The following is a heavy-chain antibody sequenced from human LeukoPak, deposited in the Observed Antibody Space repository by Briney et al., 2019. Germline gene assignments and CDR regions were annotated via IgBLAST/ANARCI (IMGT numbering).Heavy chain of an antibody. Sequence: GGSLRLSCAASGFTFSDYYMSWIRQAPGKGLEWVSYISSSGSTIYYADSVKGRFTISRDNAKNSLYLQMNSLRAEDTAVYYCARSYSSSWSPPPYSYWGQGTLATVSS. CDR1: GFTFSDYY. V-gene: IGHV3-11*01. J-gene: IGHJ4*02. D-gene: IGHD6-13*01. CDR3: ARSYSSSWSPPPYSY. CDR2: ISSSGSTI.